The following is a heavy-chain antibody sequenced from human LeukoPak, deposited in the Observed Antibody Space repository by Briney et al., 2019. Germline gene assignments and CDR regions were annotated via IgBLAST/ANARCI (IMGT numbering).Heavy chain of an antibody. Sequence: SETLCLTCAVYGGSFSGYYWSWIRQPPGKGLEWIGEVNHSGSTNYNPSLKSRVTISVDTSKNQFSLKLSSVTAADTAVYYCARVYLTETTVTTNWFDPWGQGTLVTVSS. CDR2: VNHSGST. V-gene: IGHV4-34*01. D-gene: IGHD4-17*01. CDR1: GGSFSGYY. J-gene: IGHJ5*02. CDR3: ARVYLTETTVTTNWFDP.